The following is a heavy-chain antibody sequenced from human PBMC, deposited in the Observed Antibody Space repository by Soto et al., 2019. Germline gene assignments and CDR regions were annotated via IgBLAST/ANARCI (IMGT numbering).Heavy chain of an antibody. CDR3: ATVDNYYTPVF. J-gene: IGHJ4*02. D-gene: IGHD1-1*01. CDR2: VWYDGTTK. V-gene: IGHV3-33*01. CDR1: GSTFSNYG. Sequence: QVQLVESGGGVVQPGTSLRLSCAASGSTFSNYGMHWVRQAPGKGLEWVAVVWYDGTTKFYPDSVKGRFTISRDNSNKTRYLLLNSRKVEDTAVYYCATVDNYYTPVFWGQGTLVTVSS.